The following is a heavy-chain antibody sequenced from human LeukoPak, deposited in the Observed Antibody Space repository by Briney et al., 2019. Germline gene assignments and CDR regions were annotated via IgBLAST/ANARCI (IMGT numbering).Heavy chain of an antibody. CDR1: GFTFTSYA. Sequence: QPGGSLRLSCAASGFTFTSYAMSWVRQAPGKGLEWASAIRGSGGSTNYADSVRGRFTIPRDNSKNTLYLQMNSLRAEDTAVYYCAKVLGYGDSSYWYFDLWDRGTLVTVSS. CDR3: AKVLGYGDSSYWYFDL. CDR2: IRGSGGST. V-gene: IGHV3-23*01. D-gene: IGHD3-22*01. J-gene: IGHJ2*01.